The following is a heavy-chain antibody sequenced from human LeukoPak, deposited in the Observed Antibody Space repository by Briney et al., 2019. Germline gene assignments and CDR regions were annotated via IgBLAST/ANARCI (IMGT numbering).Heavy chain of an antibody. V-gene: IGHV1-69*13. D-gene: IGHD3-22*01. CDR1: GGTFSSYA. J-gene: IGHJ4*02. CDR2: IIPIFGTA. Sequence: SVKVSCKASGGTFSSYAISWVRQAPGQGLEWMGGIIPIFGTANYAQKFQGRVTITADESTSTAHMELSSLRSEDTAVYYCARNLWLGERGLFFFDDWGQGTQVTVSS. CDR3: ARNLWLGERGLFFFDD.